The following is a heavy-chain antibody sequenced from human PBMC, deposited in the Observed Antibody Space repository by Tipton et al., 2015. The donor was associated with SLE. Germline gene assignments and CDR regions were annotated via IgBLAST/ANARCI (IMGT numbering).Heavy chain of an antibody. D-gene: IGHD3-10*01. V-gene: IGHV3-23*01. CDR3: ARRNSESGAFDI. CDR2: IDSGSGGYT. CDR1: RFTFSSHA. J-gene: IGHJ3*02. Sequence: SLRLSCAASRFTFSSHAMSWVRQAPGKGLEWVSTIDSGSGGYTYYAESVKGRFTTSRDNSKNTLYLQMNSLRAEDTAIYYCARRNSESGAFDIWGQGTLVTVSS.